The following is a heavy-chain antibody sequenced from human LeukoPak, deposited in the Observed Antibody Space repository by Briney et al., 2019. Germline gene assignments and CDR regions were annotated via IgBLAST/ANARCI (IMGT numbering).Heavy chain of an antibody. V-gene: IGHV3-7*01. CDR1: GFTFSSYW. Sequence: PGGSQRLSCAASGFTFSSYWMSWIRQAPGKGLEWVANIKQDGSEKYYVDSVKGRFTISRDNAKNSLYLQMNSLRAEDTAVYYCARRNPEGYSSSWYGFDYWGQGTLVTVSS. D-gene: IGHD6-13*01. J-gene: IGHJ4*02. CDR2: IKQDGSEK. CDR3: ARRNPEGYSSSWYGFDY.